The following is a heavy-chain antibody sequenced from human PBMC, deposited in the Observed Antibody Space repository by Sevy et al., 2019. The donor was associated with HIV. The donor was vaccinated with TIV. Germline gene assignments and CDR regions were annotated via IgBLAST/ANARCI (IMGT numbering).Heavy chain of an antibody. CDR1: GDSVSSNSAA. V-gene: IGHV6-1*01. CDR2: TYYRSKWYN. Sequence: SQTLSLTCAISGDSVSSNSAAWNWIRQSPSRGLEWLGRTYYRSKWYNDYAVSVKSRITINPDTSKNQFSLQLNSVTPEDTAVYYCARGTKGSSLESPIIFDYWGQGTLVTVSS. J-gene: IGHJ4*02. CDR3: ARGTKGSSLESPIIFDY. D-gene: IGHD6-13*01.